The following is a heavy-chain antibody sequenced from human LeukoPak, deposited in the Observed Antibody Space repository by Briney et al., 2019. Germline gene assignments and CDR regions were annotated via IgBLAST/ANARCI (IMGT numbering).Heavy chain of an antibody. CDR1: GYTFTSYG. CDR2: ISAYNGNT. Sequence: RASVKVSCKASGYTFTSYGINWVRQAPGQGLEWMGWISAYNGNTNYAQKLQGRVTMTTDTSTSTAYMELRSLRSDDTAVYYCARLPKTYCGGDCYADYWGQGTLVTVSS. J-gene: IGHJ4*02. CDR3: ARLPKTYCGGDCYADY. V-gene: IGHV1-18*01. D-gene: IGHD2-21*02.